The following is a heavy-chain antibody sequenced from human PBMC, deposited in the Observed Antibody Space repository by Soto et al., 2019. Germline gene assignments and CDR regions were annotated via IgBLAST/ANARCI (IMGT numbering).Heavy chain of an antibody. V-gene: IGHV1-46*01. J-gene: IGHJ4*02. Sequence: VASVKVSCKASGHTFSNDYINWVRQAPGQGLEWMGRIKPSGGATLYAQKFQGRVTMTRETSTHTLYMDLSSLRPAATAVYYCSRDPRSIPGVAATPFDSWGQGTLVTVSS. D-gene: IGHD1-26*01. CDR1: GHTFSNDY. CDR2: IKPSGGAT. CDR3: SRDPRSIPGVAATPFDS.